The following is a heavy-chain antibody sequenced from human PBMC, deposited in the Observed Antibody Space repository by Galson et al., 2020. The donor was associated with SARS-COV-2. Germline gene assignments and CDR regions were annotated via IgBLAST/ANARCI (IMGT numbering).Heavy chain of an antibody. V-gene: IGHV3-64*01. Sequence: TGGSLRLSCAASGFTFSSYAMHWVRQAPGKGLEYVSAISSNGGSTYYANSVKGRFTISRDNSKNTLYLQMGSLRAEDMAVYYCARARSLGLFDPWGQGTLVTVSS. J-gene: IGHJ5*02. D-gene: IGHD1-26*01. CDR3: ARARSLGLFDP. CDR2: ISSNGGST. CDR1: GFTFSSYA.